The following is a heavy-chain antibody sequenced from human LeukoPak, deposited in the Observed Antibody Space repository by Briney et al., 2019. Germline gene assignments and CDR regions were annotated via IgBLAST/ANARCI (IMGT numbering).Heavy chain of an antibody. D-gene: IGHD5-12*01. Sequence: GGSLRLSCAASGFTFSSYAMSWVRQAPGKGLEWVSAISGSGGSTYYADSVKGRFTISRDNSKNTLYMQMNSRRAECTAVYYCAKEGSGYDFNWFAPWGEGSLVTASS. CDR2: ISGSGGST. J-gene: IGHJ5*02. CDR1: GFTFSSYA. V-gene: IGHV3-23*01. CDR3: AKEGSGYDFNWFAP.